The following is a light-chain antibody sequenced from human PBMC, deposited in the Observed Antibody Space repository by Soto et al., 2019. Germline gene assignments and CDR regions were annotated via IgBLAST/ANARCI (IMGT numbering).Light chain of an antibody. CDR2: AAS. J-gene: IGKJ2*01. V-gene: IGKV1-17*03. CDR3: LQHKDIPYT. Sequence: DIPMTQSPSAMSASVGDRVTITFRASQDINTFLAWFQKKPGKVPKRLIYAASSLQSGVPSRFSGSGSGTEFTLTINNLQPEDFATDYFLQHKDIPYTLGQGTNLEI. CDR1: QDINTF.